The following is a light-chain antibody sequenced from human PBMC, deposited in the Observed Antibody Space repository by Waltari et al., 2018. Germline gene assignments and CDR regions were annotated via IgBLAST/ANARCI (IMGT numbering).Light chain of an antibody. CDR3: SSYTSSTTWV. CDR2: DVI. CDR1: SSDVGASNS. V-gene: IGLV2-14*03. J-gene: IGLJ3*02. Sequence: QSALTQPASVSGSPGQSSPISCPGTSSDVGASNSAPWYKQPPGKAPKLMIFDVINRPSGVSNRFYGSKSGNTASLTISGLQTEDEADYYCSSYTSSTTWVFGGGTKLTVL.